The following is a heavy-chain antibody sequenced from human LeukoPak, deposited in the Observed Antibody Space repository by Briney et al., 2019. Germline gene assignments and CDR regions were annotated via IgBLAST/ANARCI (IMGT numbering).Heavy chain of an antibody. D-gene: IGHD6-6*01. CDR1: VGTFSSYA. V-gene: IGHV1-69*13. Sequence: SVKVSCKASVGTFSSYAISWVRQSPGQGLEWMGGIIPIFGTANYAQKFQGRVTITADESTSTAYMELSSLRSEDTAVYYCARMWAEEMEYSSSYFDYWGQGTLVTVSS. J-gene: IGHJ4*02. CDR3: ARMWAEEMEYSSSYFDY. CDR2: IIPIFGTA.